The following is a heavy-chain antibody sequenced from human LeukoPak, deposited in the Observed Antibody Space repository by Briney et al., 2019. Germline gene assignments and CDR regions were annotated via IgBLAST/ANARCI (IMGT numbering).Heavy chain of an antibody. Sequence: GGSLRLSCAASGFTFSSYGMHWVRQAPGKGLEWVAVISYDGSNKYYADSVKGRFTVSRDNSKNTLYLQMNSLRAEDTAVYYCAKDQKLAYFDYWGQGTLVTVSS. CDR1: GFTFSSYG. V-gene: IGHV3-30*18. D-gene: IGHD6-6*01. CDR2: ISYDGSNK. J-gene: IGHJ4*02. CDR3: AKDQKLAYFDY.